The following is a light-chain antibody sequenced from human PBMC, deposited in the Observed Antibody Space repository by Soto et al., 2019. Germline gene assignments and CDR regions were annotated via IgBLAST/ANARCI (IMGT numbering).Light chain of an antibody. V-gene: IGKV3-20*01. Sequence: EIVLTQSPGTLSLSPGERATLSCRASQSVSGSYLAWYQQKPGQAPRLLIYGASSRATGIPDRFGGSGSGTDFTLTISRLEPEDFAVYYCQQYGSSPWMFGQGTKVDIK. CDR2: GAS. CDR3: QQYGSSPWM. CDR1: QSVSGSY. J-gene: IGKJ1*01.